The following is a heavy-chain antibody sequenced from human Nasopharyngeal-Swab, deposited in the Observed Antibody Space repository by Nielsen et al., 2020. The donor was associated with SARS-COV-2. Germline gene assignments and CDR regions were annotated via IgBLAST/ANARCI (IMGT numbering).Heavy chain of an antibody. CDR2: VSGDVAHTT. CDR1: GFTFSAHA. CDR3: AKDRYSWVAAAAPGVYFDY. D-gene: IGHD6-13*01. Sequence: GESLKISCAASGFTFSAHAMIWVRQAAGKGLEWVSAVSGDVAHTTYYADSVKGRFTISRDNSKNTLYLQMNSLRAEDTAVYYCAKDRYSWVAAAAPGVYFDYWGQGTLVTVSS. V-gene: IGHV3-23*01. J-gene: IGHJ4*02.